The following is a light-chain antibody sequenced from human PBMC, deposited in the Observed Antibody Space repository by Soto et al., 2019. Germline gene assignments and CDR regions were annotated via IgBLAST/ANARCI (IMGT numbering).Light chain of an antibody. V-gene: IGKV3-20*01. J-gene: IGKJ1*01. Sequence: TQSPSTLSASVVDRVTITCLASQSISSWLAWYQQKPGQAPRLLIHGASSRATGIPDRFSGSGSGTDFTLTISRLEPEDFAVYYCQQYGTSPGTFGPGTKVDIK. CDR2: GAS. CDR3: QQYGTSPGT. CDR1: QSISSW.